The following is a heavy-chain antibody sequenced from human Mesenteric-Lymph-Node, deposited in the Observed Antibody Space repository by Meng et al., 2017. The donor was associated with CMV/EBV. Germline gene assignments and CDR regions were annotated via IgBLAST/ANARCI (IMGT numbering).Heavy chain of an antibody. D-gene: IGHD2-21*01. CDR2: IYYSGST. V-gene: IGHV4-59*01. J-gene: IGHJ6*02. CDR1: GGSISSYY. CDR3: ARTAYCGGDCYYAEHNGMDV. Sequence: SETLSLTCTVSGGSISSYYWSWIRQPPGKGLEWIGYIYYSGSTNYNPSLKSRVSMSLDTSKNQFSLNLRSVTAADTAVYYCARTAYCGGDCYYAEHNGMDVWGQGTTVTVSS.